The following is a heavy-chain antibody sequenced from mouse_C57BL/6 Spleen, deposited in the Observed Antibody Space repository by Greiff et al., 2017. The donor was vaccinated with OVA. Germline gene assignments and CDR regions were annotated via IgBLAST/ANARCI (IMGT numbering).Heavy chain of an antibody. CDR2: IDPNSGGT. J-gene: IGHJ1*03. CDR3: AREEITTVAAAYWYFDV. D-gene: IGHD1-1*01. Sequence: QVQLQQPGAELVKPGASVKLSCKASGYTFTSYWMHWVKQRPGRGLEWIGRIDPNSGGTKYNEKFKSKATLTVDKPSSTAYMQLSSLTSEDSAVYYCAREEITTVAAAYWYFDVWGTGTTVTVSS. CDR1: GYTFTSYW. V-gene: IGHV1-72*01.